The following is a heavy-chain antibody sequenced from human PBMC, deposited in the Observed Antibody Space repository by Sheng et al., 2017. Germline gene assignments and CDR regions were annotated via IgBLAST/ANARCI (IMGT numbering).Heavy chain of an antibody. V-gene: IGHV3-43D*04. D-gene: IGHD4-4*01. Sequence: EVQLVESGGVVVQPGGFLRLSCAASGFTFDDYAMHWVRQAPGKGLEWVSLISWDGGSTYYADSVKGRFTISRDNSKNSLYLQMNSLRAEDTALYYCAKDGDSNYGPTYMDVWGKGTTVTGLL. J-gene: IGHJ6*03. CDR1: GFTFDDYA. CDR2: ISWDGGST. CDR3: AKDGDSNYGPTYMDV.